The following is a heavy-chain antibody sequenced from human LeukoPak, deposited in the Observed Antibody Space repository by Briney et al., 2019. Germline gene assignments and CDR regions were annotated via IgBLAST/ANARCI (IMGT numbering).Heavy chain of an antibody. CDR3: ARQHSSYCYGSGDY. D-gene: IGHD3-10*01. Sequence: GESLKISCKGSGYSFTSYWIGWVRQMPGKGLEWMGIIYPGDSDTRYSPSFQGQVTISADKSISTAYLQWSSLKASDTTMYFCARQHSSYCYGSGDYWGQGTLVTVSS. CDR2: IYPGDSDT. CDR1: GYSFTSYW. J-gene: IGHJ4*02. V-gene: IGHV5-51*01.